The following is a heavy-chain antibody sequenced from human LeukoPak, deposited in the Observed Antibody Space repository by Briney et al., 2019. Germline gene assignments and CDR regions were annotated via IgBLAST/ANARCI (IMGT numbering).Heavy chain of an antibody. V-gene: IGHV4-39*01. Sequence: SETLSLTCTVSGGSISSSSYSWGWIRQPPGKGLEWIGSIYYSGSTYYNPSLKSRVTISVDTSKNQFSLKLSSVTAADTAVYYCARHGIVLDIWGQGTMVTVSS. CDR1: GGSISSSSYS. J-gene: IGHJ3*02. CDR3: ARHGIVLDI. D-gene: IGHD2/OR15-2a*01. CDR2: IYYSGST.